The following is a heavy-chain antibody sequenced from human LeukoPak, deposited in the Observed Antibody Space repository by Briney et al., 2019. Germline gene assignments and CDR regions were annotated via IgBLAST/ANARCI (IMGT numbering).Heavy chain of an antibody. CDR2: IKQDGSEI. J-gene: IGHJ4*02. CDR3: AKGRGTAVTSAANY. D-gene: IGHD4-17*01. V-gene: IGHV3-7*05. CDR1: GFTFSSYW. Sequence: GGSLRLSCAASGFTFSSYWMSWVRQAPGKGLEWVANIKQDGSEIYYVDSVKGRFTISRDNSKTTVSLQMNSLRAKDTAVYYCAKGRGTAVTSAANYWGQGTLVTVSS.